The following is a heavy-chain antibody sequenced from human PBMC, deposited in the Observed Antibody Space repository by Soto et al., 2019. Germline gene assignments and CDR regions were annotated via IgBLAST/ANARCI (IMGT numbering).Heavy chain of an antibody. V-gene: IGHV3-23*01. D-gene: IGHD6-13*01. J-gene: IGHJ2*01. CDR1: GFTFSSYA. Sequence: EVQLLESGGGLVQPGGSLRLSCAASGFTFSSYAMSWVRQAPGKGLEWVSAISGSGGSTYYADSVKGRFTTSRDNSKNTLYLQMNSLRAEDTAVYYCAKGSGYSSSWGLKGHWYFDLWGRGTLVTVSS. CDR3: AKGSGYSSSWGLKGHWYFDL. CDR2: ISGSGGST.